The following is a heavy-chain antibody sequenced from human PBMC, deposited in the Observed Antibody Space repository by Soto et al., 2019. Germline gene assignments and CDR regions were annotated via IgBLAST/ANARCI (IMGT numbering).Heavy chain of an antibody. CDR2: ISAYNGNT. D-gene: IGHD3-16*01. J-gene: IGHJ5*02. V-gene: IGHV1-18*01. Sequence: QVQLVQSGAEVKKPGASVKVSCKASGYTFTSYGISWVRQAPGQGLEWMGWISAYNGNTNYAQKLQGRVTMTTDTSTSTAYMELRSLRSDDTDVYYCARDPFPGPQLIWGWFDPWGQGTLVTVSS. CDR1: GYTFTSYG. CDR3: ARDPFPGPQLIWGWFDP.